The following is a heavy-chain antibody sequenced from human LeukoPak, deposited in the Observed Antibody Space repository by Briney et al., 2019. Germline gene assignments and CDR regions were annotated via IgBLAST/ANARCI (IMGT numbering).Heavy chain of an antibody. D-gene: IGHD6-13*01. J-gene: IGHJ4*02. CDR2: LNNDGTIT. V-gene: IGHV3-74*01. Sequence: GGSLRLSCAASRFTFTSYWMNWVRHAPGKGLMWVARLNNDGTITSYADSVKGRFTISRDNARNSLDLQMNSLRAEDTAVYYCARGIAAAGTPCNWGQGTLVTVSS. CDR3: ARGIAAAGTPCN. CDR1: RFTFTSYW.